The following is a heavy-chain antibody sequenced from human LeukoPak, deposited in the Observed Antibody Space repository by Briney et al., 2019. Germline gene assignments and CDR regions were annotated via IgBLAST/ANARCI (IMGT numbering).Heavy chain of an antibody. CDR3: AGTAFDI. V-gene: IGHV3-30-3*01. CDR2: ISYDGSNK. CDR1: GFRIRSNS. Sequence: PGGSLRLSCVVSGFRIRSNSMSWVRQAPGKGLEWVAVISYDGSNKYYADSVKGRFTISRDNSKNTLYLQMNSLRAEDTAVYYCAGTAFDIWGQGTMVTVSS. J-gene: IGHJ3*02.